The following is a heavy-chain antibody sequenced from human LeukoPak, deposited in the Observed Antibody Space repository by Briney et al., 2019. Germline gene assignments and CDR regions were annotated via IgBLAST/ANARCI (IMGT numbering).Heavy chain of an antibody. CDR1: GFTFRSYG. D-gene: IGHD4-11*01. CDR3: AKGEGDSSYSRVQH. CDR2: ITGSGDST. V-gene: IGHV3-23*01. Sequence: PGGSLRLSCAVSGFTFRSYGMTWVRQAPGKGLEWVSPITGSGDSTYSADSVKGRFTISRDNSKNTLYLQMNSLRAEDTAVYYCAKGEGDSSYSRVQHWGQGTLVTVSS. J-gene: IGHJ1*01.